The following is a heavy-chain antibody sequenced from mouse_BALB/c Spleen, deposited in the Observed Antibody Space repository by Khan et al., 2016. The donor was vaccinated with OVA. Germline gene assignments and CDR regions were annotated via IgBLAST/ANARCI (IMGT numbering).Heavy chain of an antibody. V-gene: IGHV1-77*01. CDR3: ARRNYFGYTLAY. CDR2: ISPGSGDT. D-gene: IGHD1-2*01. Sequence: QVQLQQSGAELARPGASVKLSCKASGYTFTDYYINWVKQRTGQGLEWIGEISPGSGDTYYNEKFKGKATLTADKSSSTAYMQLNSLTSEAYAVYFCARRNYFGYTLAYWGQGTLVTVSA. J-gene: IGHJ3*01. CDR1: GYTFTDYY.